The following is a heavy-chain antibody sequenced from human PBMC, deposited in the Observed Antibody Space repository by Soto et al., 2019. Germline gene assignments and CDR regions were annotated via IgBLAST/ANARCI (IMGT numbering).Heavy chain of an antibody. V-gene: IGHV4-34*01. CDR2: INHSGST. Sequence: SETLSLTCAVYGGSFSGYYWSWIRQPPGKGLEWIGEINHSGSTYYNPSLKSRVTISVDTSKNQFSLKLSSVTAADTAVYYCARHIPQAYYDMFPYYFDYWGQGTLVTVSS. CDR1: GGSFSGYY. D-gene: IGHD3-3*01. J-gene: IGHJ4*02. CDR3: ARHIPQAYYDMFPYYFDY.